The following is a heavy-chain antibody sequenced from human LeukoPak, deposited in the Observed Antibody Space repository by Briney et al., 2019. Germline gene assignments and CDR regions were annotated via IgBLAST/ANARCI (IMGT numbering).Heavy chain of an antibody. J-gene: IGHJ6*02. D-gene: IGHD2-15*01. CDR2: ISYDGSNK. CDR3: AKHLACSGGSCYHPAPHYYGMDV. Sequence: SGGSLRLSCAASGFTFSSYAMHWVRQAPGKGLEWVAVISYDGSNKYYADSVKGRFTTSRDNSKNTLYLQMNSLRAEDTAVYYCAKHLACSGGSCYHPAPHYYGMDVWGQGTSVTVSS. CDR1: GFTFSSYA. V-gene: IGHV3-30-3*02.